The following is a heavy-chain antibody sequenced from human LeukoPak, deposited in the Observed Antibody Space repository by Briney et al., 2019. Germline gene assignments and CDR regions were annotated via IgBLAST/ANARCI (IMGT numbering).Heavy chain of an antibody. J-gene: IGHJ4*02. CDR2: FDPEDGET. V-gene: IGHV1-24*01. CDR3: ATDRYSGSYLAFDY. Sequence: GASVKVSCKVSGYTLTELSMHWVRQAPGKGLEWMGGFDPEDGETIYAQKFQGRVTMTEDTSTDTAYTELSSLRSEDTAVYYCATDRYSGSYLAFDYWGQGTLVTVSS. D-gene: IGHD1-26*01. CDR1: GYTLTELS.